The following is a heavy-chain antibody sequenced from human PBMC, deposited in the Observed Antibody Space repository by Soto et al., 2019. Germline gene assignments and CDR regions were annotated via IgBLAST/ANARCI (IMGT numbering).Heavy chain of an antibody. CDR3: APVGGQTMVRGVIYAFDI. J-gene: IGHJ3*02. Sequence: QIPLNESGPTLVKPTQTLTLTGTFSVFSLSTSGVGVAWIRQPPGKALGCLARLYWNDDKRYSPSLKSRLTITCDTSKQPVVLPLTVMDPVDTATYYIAPVGGQTMVRGVIYAFDI. D-gene: IGHD3-10*01. CDR2: LYWNDDK. CDR1: VFSLSTSGVG. V-gene: IGHV2-5*01.